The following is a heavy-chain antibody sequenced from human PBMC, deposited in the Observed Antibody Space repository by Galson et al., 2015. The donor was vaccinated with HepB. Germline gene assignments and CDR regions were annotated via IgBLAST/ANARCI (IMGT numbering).Heavy chain of an antibody. CDR2: FDPEDGET. V-gene: IGHV1-24*01. CDR3: ATTLRFLEWTFDY. CDR1: GYTLTELP. D-gene: IGHD3-3*01. J-gene: IGHJ4*02. Sequence: SVKVSCKVSGYTLTELPMHWVRQAPGKGLEWMGGFDPEDGETIYAQKFQGRVTMTEDTSTDTAYMELSSLRSEDTAVYYCATTLRFLEWTFDYWGQGTLVTVSS.